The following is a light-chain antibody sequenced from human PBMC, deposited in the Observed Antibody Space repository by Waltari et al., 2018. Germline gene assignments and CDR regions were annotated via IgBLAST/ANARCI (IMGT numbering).Light chain of an antibody. CDR1: SSNIGNNF. Sequence: QSVLTQPPSVSAAPGQKVTISCSGSSSNIGNNFVSWYQQLPGTAPKLLIYENNKRPSGIPDRFSGSKSGTSATLGITGLQTGDEADYYCGTWDDSLSWVFGGGTTLTVL. V-gene: IGLV1-51*02. CDR2: ENN. CDR3: GTWDDSLSWV. J-gene: IGLJ3*02.